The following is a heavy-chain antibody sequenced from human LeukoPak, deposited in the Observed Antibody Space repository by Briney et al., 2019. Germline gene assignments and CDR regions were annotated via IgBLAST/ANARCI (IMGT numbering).Heavy chain of an antibody. D-gene: IGHD6-19*01. CDR2: IYSGGST. CDR3: ARESEAVASDAFDI. V-gene: IGHV3-66*01. J-gene: IGHJ3*02. CDR1: GFTVSSNY. Sequence: GESLKISCAASGFTVSSNYMSWVRQAPGKGLEWVSVIYSGGSTYYADSVKGRFTISRDNSKNTLYLQMNSLRAEDTAVYYCARESEAVASDAFDIWGQGTMVTVSS.